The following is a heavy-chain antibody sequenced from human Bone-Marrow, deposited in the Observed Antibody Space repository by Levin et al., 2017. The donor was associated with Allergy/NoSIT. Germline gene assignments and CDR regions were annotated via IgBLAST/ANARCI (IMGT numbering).Heavy chain of an antibody. CDR2: VKGEVEGGAT. CDR3: TSGLGKTDTDY. D-gene: IGHD1/OR15-1a*01. V-gene: IGHV3-15*01. Sequence: GESLKISCAASGFSFNSAWLHWVRQAPGKGLEWVARVKGEVEGGATHYAAPVKGRFTISRDDSKNTLYLQMNSLKSEDTAVYYCTSGLGKTDTDYWGQGTLVTVSS. J-gene: IGHJ4*02. CDR1: GFSFNSAW.